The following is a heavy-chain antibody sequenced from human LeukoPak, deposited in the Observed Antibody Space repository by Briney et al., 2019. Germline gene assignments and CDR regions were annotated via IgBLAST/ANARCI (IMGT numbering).Heavy chain of an antibody. CDR2: INPDSGDI. J-gene: IGHJ3*02. CDR3: ARWPGDDWNYLPRAFDI. Sequence: GASVKVSCKASGYTFTGYYIHWVRQAPGQGLESMGWINPDSGDINYAQKFQGRVTMTRDTSISTAYMELTRLRSDDTAVYYCARWPGDDWNYLPRAFDIWGQGTMVTVSS. D-gene: IGHD1-7*01. CDR1: GYTFTGYY. V-gene: IGHV1-2*02.